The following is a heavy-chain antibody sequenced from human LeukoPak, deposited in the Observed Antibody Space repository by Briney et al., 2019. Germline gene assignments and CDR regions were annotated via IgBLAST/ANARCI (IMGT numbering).Heavy chain of an antibody. V-gene: IGHV3-33*06. J-gene: IGHJ4*02. Sequence: PGGSLRLSCAASGFTFSSYGMHWVRQAPGKGLEWVAVIWYDGSNKYYADSVKGRFTISTDDSRNTVYLQLNNLRVEDTAVYYCAKASWVSNADAVLWGQGTVVTVSS. CDR2: IWYDGSNK. CDR1: GFTFSSYG. CDR3: AKASWVSNADAVL. D-gene: IGHD1-1*01.